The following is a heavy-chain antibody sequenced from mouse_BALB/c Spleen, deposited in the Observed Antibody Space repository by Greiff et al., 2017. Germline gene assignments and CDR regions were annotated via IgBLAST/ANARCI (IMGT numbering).Heavy chain of an antibody. CDR3: ARSYRYDPYAMDY. V-gene: IGHV2-4-1*01. J-gene: IGHJ4*01. Sequence: VKLVESGPGLVQPSQSLSITCTVSGFSLTSYGVHWVRQSPGKGLEWLGVIWSGGSTDYNAAFISRLSISKDNSKSQVFFKMNSLQADDTAIYYCARSYRYDPYAMDYWGQGTSVTVSS. CDR1: GFSLTSYG. D-gene: IGHD2-14*01. CDR2: IWSGGST.